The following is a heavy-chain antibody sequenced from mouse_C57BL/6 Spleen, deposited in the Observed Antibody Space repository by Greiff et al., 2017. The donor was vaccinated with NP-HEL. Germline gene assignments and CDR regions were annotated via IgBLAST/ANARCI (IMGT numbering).Heavy chain of an antibody. J-gene: IGHJ3*01. V-gene: IGHV1-50*01. CDR2: IDPSDSYT. CDR1: GYTFTSYW. Sequence: VQLQQPGAELVKPGASVKLSCKASGYTFTSYWMQWVKQRPGQGLEWIGEIDPSDSYTNYNQKFKGKATLTVDTSSSTAYMQLSSLTSEDSAVYYGARSSGPEAWFAYWGQGTLVTVSA. D-gene: IGHD6-1*01. CDR3: ARSSGPEAWFAY.